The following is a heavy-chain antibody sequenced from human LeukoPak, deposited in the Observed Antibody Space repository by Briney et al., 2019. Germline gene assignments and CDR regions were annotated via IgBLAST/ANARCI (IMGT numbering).Heavy chain of an antibody. CDR3: ARDAFGESNFDY. V-gene: IGHV1-18*01. J-gene: IGHJ4*02. CDR2: ISAYNGNT. Sequence: ASVKVSCKASGYTFTSYGISWVRQAPGQGLEWLGWISAYNGNTNYAQKLQGRVTMTTDTSTSTAYMELRSLRSDDTAVYYCARDAFGESNFDYWGQGTLVTVSS. CDR1: GYTFTSYG. D-gene: IGHD3-10*01.